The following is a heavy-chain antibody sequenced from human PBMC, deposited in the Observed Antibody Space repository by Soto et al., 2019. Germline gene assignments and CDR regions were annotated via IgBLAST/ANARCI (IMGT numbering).Heavy chain of an antibody. V-gene: IGHV1-8*01. CDR3: PRGGREGTSLFNWFNP. CDR2: MKPNSGNT. J-gene: IGHJ5*02. Sequence: QVQLVQSGAEVKKPGASVTVSCKASGYTFTSHDINWVRQAPGQGLEWMGWMKPNSGNTGYAERFQGRVSMTWNTSEPPAYMELTGWTSKDTAVYSGPRGGREGTSLFNWFNPWAKETLVTVSS. CDR1: GYTFTSHD. D-gene: IGHD1-1*01.